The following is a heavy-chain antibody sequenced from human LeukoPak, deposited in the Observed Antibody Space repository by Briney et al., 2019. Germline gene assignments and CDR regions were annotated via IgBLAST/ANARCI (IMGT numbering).Heavy chain of an antibody. V-gene: IGHV3-21*06. Sequence: GGSLRLSCAASGFTFSSYSMNWVRQAPGKGLEWVSSISSSSSSYIYYADSVKGRFTISRGNAKNSLYLQMNSLRAEEDTAVYYCARDRRGVVTAIPAEYLQHWGQGTLVTVSS. CDR2: ISSSSSSYI. CDR3: ARDRRGVVTAIPAEYLQH. CDR1: GFTFSSYS. J-gene: IGHJ1*01. D-gene: IGHD2-21*02.